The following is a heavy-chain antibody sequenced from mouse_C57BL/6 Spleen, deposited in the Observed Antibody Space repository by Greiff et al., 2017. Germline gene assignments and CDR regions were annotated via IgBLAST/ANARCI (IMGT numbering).Heavy chain of an antibody. J-gene: IGHJ2*01. CDR3: ARGIYYGNYLDY. CDR1: GYSFTGYY. CDR2: INPSTGGT. Sequence: VQLQQSGPELVKPGASVKISCKASGYSFTGYYMNWVKQSPEKSLEWIGEINPSTGGTTYNQKFKAKATLTVDKSSSTAYMQLKSLTSEDSAVYYCARGIYYGNYLDYWGQGTTRTVSS. D-gene: IGHD2-1*01. V-gene: IGHV1-42*01.